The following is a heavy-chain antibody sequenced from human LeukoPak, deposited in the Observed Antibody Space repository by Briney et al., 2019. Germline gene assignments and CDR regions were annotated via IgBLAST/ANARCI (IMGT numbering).Heavy chain of an antibody. V-gene: IGHV3-30-3*01. D-gene: IGHD6-6*01. CDR3: ARDDGRYSSSPGGVFDY. Sequence: GGSLRLSCAASGFTFSSYAMHWVRQAPGKGLEWVAVISYDGSNKYYADSVKGRFTISRDNSKNTLYLQMNSLRAEDTAVYYCARDDGRYSSSPGGVFDYWGQGTLATVSS. CDR2: ISYDGSNK. J-gene: IGHJ4*02. CDR1: GFTFSSYA.